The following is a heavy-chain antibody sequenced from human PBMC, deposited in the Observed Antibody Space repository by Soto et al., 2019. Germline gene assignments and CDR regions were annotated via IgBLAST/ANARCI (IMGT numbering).Heavy chain of an antibody. CDR2: MSPNSGNT. CDR1: GYTFTSFD. Sequence: ASVKVSCKASGYTFTSFDINWVRQATGQGLEWMGWMSPNSGNTGYAQKFQGRVTMTRDASISTAYMELSSLTSEDTAVYYCARGVTAGVDYWGQGTLVTVSS. V-gene: IGHV1-8*01. CDR3: ARGVTAGVDY. J-gene: IGHJ4*02. D-gene: IGHD1-26*01.